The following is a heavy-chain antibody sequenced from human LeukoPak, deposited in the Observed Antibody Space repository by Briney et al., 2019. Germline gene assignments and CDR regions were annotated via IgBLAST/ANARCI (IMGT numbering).Heavy chain of an antibody. CDR1: GYSISSGYY. Sequence: PSETLSLTCTVSGYSISSGYYWGWIRQPPGKGLEWIGSIYLSGSNYYNPSLKSRVTISVDTSKNQFSLKLSSVTAADTAVYYCARDGKYSSGFDPWGQGTLVTVSS. J-gene: IGHJ5*02. D-gene: IGHD6-25*01. CDR3: ARDGKYSSGFDP. CDR2: IYLSGSN. V-gene: IGHV4-38-2*02.